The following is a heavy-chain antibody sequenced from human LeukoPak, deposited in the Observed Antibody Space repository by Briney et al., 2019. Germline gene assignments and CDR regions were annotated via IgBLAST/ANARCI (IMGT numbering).Heavy chain of an antibody. CDR1: GFTFSIYW. CDR3: ARESGRQQLEQNY. J-gene: IGHJ4*02. CDR2: IKEDGSVI. D-gene: IGHD6-13*01. Sequence: GGSLRLSCVASGFTFSIYWMSWVRQAPGRGPEWLAIIKEDGSVIWDVESVRGRFTISRGNAKNSVYLEMNSLRAEDTAVYYCARESGRQQLEQNYWGQGTLVSVSS. V-gene: IGHV3-7*01.